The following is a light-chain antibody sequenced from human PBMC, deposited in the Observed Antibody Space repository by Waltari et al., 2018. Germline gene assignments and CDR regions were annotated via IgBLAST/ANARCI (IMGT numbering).Light chain of an antibody. J-gene: IGKJ4*01. Sequence: DIVMTQSPDSLALSLGERATINCRSSQSVVYSSNNKNYLAWYQQKPGQPPKLLIYWASTRESGVPDRFSCSGSGTDFTLTISSLQAEDVAVYYCQQYYSTPLTFGGGTKVEI. CDR3: QQYYSTPLT. V-gene: IGKV4-1*01. CDR1: QSVVYSSNNKNY. CDR2: WAS.